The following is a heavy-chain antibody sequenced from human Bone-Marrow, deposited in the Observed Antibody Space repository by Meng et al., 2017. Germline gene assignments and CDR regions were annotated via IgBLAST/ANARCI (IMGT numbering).Heavy chain of an antibody. V-gene: IGHV1-18*01. Sequence: QVSRVQSGAEVKKPGASVKVSCKASGYTFTSYGSSWVRQAPGQGLEWMGWISAYNGNTNYAQKLQGRVTMTTDTSTSTAYMELRSLRSDDTAVYYCVRVFDRGDLIDGFDPWGQGTLVTVSS. D-gene: IGHD3-9*01. CDR2: ISAYNGNT. J-gene: IGHJ5*02. CDR3: VRVFDRGDLIDGFDP. CDR1: GYTFTSYG.